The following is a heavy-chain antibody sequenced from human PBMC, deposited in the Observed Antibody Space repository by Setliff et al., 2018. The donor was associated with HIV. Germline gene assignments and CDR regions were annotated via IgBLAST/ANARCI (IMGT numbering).Heavy chain of an antibody. J-gene: IGHJ5*02. CDR3: ARRGRDGVFIMFATGFDP. D-gene: IGHD2-8*01. Sequence: SETLSLTCSVSGGSISSSTYYWGWIRQPPGKGLEWIGDIFYTGSTYYNPSLKSRVAISVDTSENQFSLKLNSVTAADTAVYYCARRGRDGVFIMFATGFDPWGQGTLVTVSS. V-gene: IGHV4-39*01. CDR2: IFYTGST. CDR1: GGSISSSTYY.